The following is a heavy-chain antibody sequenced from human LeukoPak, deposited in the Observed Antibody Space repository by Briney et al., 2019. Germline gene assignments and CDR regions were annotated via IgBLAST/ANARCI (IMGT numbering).Heavy chain of an antibody. CDR3: ARSSGGSLSPGRLDF. D-gene: IGHD2-15*01. Sequence: SETLSLTCTVSGGSISSYYWSWIRQPPGKGLEWIGYIYYSGSTNYNPSLKSRVTISVDTSKNQFSLKLSSVTAVDTAVYYCARSSGGSLSPGRLDFWGQGTLVTVSS. CDR2: IYYSGST. CDR1: GGSISSYY. J-gene: IGHJ4*02. V-gene: IGHV4-59*08.